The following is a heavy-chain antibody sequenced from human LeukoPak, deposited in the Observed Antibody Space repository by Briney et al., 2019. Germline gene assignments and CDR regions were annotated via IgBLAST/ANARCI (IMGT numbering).Heavy chain of an antibody. CDR1: VYTFTGYY. CDR2: NNPNSGGT. V-gene: IGHV1-2*02. D-gene: IGHD3-10*01. CDR3: ARPGSGSRNWFDP. Sequence: ASVQVSCKASVYTFTGYYMHWVRQAAGQGLEGMGWNNPNSGGTNYAQKFQGRVTMTRDTSISTAYMELSRLRSDDTAVYYCARPGSGSRNWFDPWGQGTLVTVSS. J-gene: IGHJ5*02.